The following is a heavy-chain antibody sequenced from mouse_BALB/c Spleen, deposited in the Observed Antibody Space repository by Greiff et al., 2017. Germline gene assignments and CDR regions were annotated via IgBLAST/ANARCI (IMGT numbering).Heavy chain of an antibody. CDR3: ARTGSSYFDY. Sequence: QVQLKESGAELVRPGTSVKVSCKASGYAFTNYLIEWVKQRPGQGLEWIGVINPGSGGTNYNEKFKGKATLTADKSSSTAYMQLSSLTSDDSAVYGGARTGSSYFDYWGQGTTRTVSA. CDR1: GYAFTNYL. V-gene: IGHV1-54*01. CDR2: INPGSGGT. J-gene: IGHJ2*01. D-gene: IGHD1-1*01.